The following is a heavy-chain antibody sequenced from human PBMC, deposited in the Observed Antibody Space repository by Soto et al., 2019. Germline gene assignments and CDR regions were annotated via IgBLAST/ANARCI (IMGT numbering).Heavy chain of an antibody. Sequence: QVQLVESGGGVVQPGRSLRLSCAASGFTFSSYAMHWVRQAPGKGLEWVAVISYDGSNKYYADSVKGRFTISGDNSKNTQYLQMNSLRAEDTAVYYCARVPSSSGRAHFDYWGQGTLVTVSS. CDR1: GFTFSSYA. CDR2: ISYDGSNK. CDR3: ARVPSSSGRAHFDY. V-gene: IGHV3-30-3*01. D-gene: IGHD2-15*01. J-gene: IGHJ4*02.